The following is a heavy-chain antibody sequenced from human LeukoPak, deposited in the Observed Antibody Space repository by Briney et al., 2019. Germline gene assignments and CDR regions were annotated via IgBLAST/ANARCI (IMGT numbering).Heavy chain of an antibody. Sequence: SETLSLTCAVYGGSFSGYYWSWLGQPPGKGLEGIGEINHSGRTNYNPSLTRRGTISVETSKNKSSLTLNSVTAADTAVYYCARRGHSRTLHYYYYYMDVWGKGTTVTVSS. CDR2: INHSGRT. CDR1: GGSFSGYY. CDR3: ARRGHSRTLHYYYYYMDV. V-gene: IGHV4-34*01. J-gene: IGHJ6*03.